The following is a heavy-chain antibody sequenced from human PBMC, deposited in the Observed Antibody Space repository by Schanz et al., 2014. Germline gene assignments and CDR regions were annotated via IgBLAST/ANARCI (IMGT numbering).Heavy chain of an antibody. J-gene: IGHJ6*02. CDR3: ASVIMVAGNHRDGRDV. V-gene: IGHV3-11*03. CDR2: ISNSGTYT. CDR1: GFTFSDYY. D-gene: IGHD6-19*01. Sequence: VQLLESGGGLVQPGRSLRLSCAASGFTFSDYYMTWMRQAPGKGLEWISYISNSGTYTKYADSVKGRFVISRDNARSSLYLQMSSLRDGDTAVYYCASVIMVAGNHRDGRDVWGQGTTVIVSS.